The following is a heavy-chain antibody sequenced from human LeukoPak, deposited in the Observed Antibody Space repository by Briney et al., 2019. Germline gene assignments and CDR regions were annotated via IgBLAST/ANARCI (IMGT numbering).Heavy chain of an antibody. CDR1: GGTFSSYA. D-gene: IGHD4-11*01. V-gene: IGHV1-69*05. CDR3: ARGRYSNYGTYYYYMDV. CDR2: IIPIFGTA. J-gene: IGHJ6*03. Sequence: ASVKVSCKASGGTFSSYAISWVRQAAGQGLEWMGGIIPIFGTANYAQKFQGRVTITTDESTSTAYMELSSLRSEDTAVYYCARGRYSNYGTYYYYMDVWGKGTTVTVSS.